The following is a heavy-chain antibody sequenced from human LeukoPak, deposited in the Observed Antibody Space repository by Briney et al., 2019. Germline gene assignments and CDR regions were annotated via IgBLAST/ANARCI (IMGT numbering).Heavy chain of an antibody. CDR1: GYSISSGYY. V-gene: IGHV4-38-2*02. D-gene: IGHD3-10*01. CDR2: IYHSGST. J-gene: IGHJ4*02. Sequence: SETLSLTCTVSGYSISSGYYWGWIRQPPGKGLEWIGSIYHSGSTYYNPSLKSRVTISIDTSKNQFSLKLSSVTAADTAVYYCARDARVQKWFGELLKTTTYYFDYWGRGTLVTVSS. CDR3: ARDARVQKWFGELLKTTTYYFDY.